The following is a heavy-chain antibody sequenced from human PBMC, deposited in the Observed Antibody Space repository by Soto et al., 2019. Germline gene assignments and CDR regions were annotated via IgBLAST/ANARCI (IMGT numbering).Heavy chain of an antibody. CDR3: ARDFTGSYLGLDY. CDR2: ISAYNGNT. V-gene: IGHV1-18*01. D-gene: IGHD3-10*01. J-gene: IGHJ4*02. Sequence: ASVKVSCKASGYTFTSYGISWVRQAPGQGLEWMGWISAYNGNTNYAQKLQGRVTITTDTSTSTAYMELSSLRSEDTAVYYCARDFTGSYLGLDYWGQGTLVTVSS. CDR1: GYTFTSYG.